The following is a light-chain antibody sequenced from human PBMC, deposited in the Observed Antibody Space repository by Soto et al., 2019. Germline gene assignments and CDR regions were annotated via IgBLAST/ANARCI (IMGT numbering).Light chain of an antibody. J-gene: IGKJ5*01. CDR2: GAS. CDR1: QSVRSY. Sequence: EIVMTQSPATLSVSPGDRATLSCRASQSVRSYLAWYQQKPGQAPRLLIYGASTRATGIPARFSGSGSGTDFTLTISRLEPEDFAVYYCQQRSNWPPTFGQGTRLEIK. CDR3: QQRSNWPPT. V-gene: IGKV3-11*01.